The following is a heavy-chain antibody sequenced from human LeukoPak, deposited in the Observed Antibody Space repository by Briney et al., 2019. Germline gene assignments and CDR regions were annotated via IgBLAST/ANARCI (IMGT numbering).Heavy chain of an antibody. CDR2: ISSSSSYI. CDR1: GFTFSSYN. V-gene: IGHV3-21*04. D-gene: IGHD3-3*01. CDR3: ARDEKTYYTGENWLDP. Sequence: PGGSLRLSCAASGFTFSSYNMNWVRQAPGKGLEWVSSISSSSSYIYYADSVKGRFTISRDDSKNSLYLQMNSLRAEDTAVYYCARDEKTYYTGENWLDPWGQGTLVTVSS. J-gene: IGHJ5*02.